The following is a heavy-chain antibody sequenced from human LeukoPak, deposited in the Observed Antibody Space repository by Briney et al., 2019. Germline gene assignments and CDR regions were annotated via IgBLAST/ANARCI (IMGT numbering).Heavy chain of an antibody. V-gene: IGHV3-66*01. J-gene: IGHJ4*02. CDR1: GFTVSSNY. D-gene: IGHD5-24*01. CDR2: IYSGGST. Sequence: PGGFLRLSCAASGFTVSSNYMSWVRQAPGKGLEWVSVIYSGGSTYYADSVKGRSTISRDNSKNTLYLQMNSLRAEDTAVYYCAREVESGGYNSNLYYFDYWGQGTLVTVSS. CDR3: AREVESGGYNSNLYYFDY.